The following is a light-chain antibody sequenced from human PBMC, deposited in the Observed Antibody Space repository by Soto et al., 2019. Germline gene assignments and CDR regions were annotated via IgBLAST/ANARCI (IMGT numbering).Light chain of an antibody. CDR1: QNINRW. J-gene: IGKJ2*01. V-gene: IGKV1-5*03. CDR2: KAS. CDR3: QQYETYSPVT. Sequence: DIQMTQSPSTLSASVGDRVTITCRASQNINRWLAWYQQKPGKAPNLLIYKASTLQSGVPSRFSCSGSGTEFTLTISSLQPDDFATYYCQQYETYSPVTFGQGTKLEVK.